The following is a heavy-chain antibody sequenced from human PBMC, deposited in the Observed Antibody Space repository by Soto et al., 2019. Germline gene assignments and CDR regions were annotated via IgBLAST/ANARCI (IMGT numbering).Heavy chain of an antibody. CDR2: ISWNSGNI. J-gene: IGHJ4*02. CDR1: GFTFEDYA. Sequence: EMHLVESGGGLVQPGRSLRLSSAASGFTFEDYAMHWVRQAPGKCLEWVSGISWNSGNIIYADSVKGRFTISRDNAKNSLYLQMNSLRLEDTALYYCAKMVTWDSSGYYQGGFDCWGQGTLVTVSS. CDR3: AKMVTWDSSGYYQGGFDC. V-gene: IGHV3-9*01. D-gene: IGHD3-22*01.